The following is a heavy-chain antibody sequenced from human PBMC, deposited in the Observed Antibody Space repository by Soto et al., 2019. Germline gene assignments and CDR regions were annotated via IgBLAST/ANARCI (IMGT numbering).Heavy chain of an antibody. J-gene: IGHJ3*02. V-gene: IGHV1-24*01. D-gene: IGHD3-22*01. CDR1: GYTLTELS. Sequence: ASVKVSCKVSGYTLTELSMHWVRQAPGKGLEWMGGFDPEDGETIYAQKFQGRVTMTEDTSTDTAYMELSSLRSEDTAVYYCATGKSITMIVVVGPLAFDIWGQGTMVTVSS. CDR2: FDPEDGET. CDR3: ATGKSITMIVVVGPLAFDI.